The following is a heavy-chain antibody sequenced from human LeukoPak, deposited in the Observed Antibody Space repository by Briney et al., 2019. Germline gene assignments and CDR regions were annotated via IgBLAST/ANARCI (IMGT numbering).Heavy chain of an antibody. J-gene: IGHJ6*03. CDR3: ARGSSWDEYYYYYYYMDV. Sequence: GGSLRLSCAASGFTFSSYAMHWVHQAPGKGLEWVAVISYDGSNKYYADSMKGRFTISRDNSKNTLYLQMNSLRAEDTAVYYCARGSSWDEYYYYYYYMDVWGKGTTVTVSS. D-gene: IGHD6-13*01. CDR2: ISYDGSNK. CDR1: GFTFSSYA. V-gene: IGHV3-30*01.